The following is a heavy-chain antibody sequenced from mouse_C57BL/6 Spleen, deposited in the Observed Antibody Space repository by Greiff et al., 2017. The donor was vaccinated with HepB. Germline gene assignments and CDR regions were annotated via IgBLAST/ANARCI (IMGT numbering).Heavy chain of an antibody. CDR2: IDPETGGT. Sequence: VKLQQSGAELVRPGASVTLSCKASGYTFTDYEMHWVKQTPVHGLEWIGAIDPETGGTAYNQKFKGKAILTADKSSSTAYMELRSLTSEDSAVYYCTRCYYDYSAWFAYWGQGTLVTVSA. D-gene: IGHD2-4*01. CDR1: GYTFTDYE. V-gene: IGHV1-15*01. J-gene: IGHJ3*01. CDR3: TRCYYDYSAWFAY.